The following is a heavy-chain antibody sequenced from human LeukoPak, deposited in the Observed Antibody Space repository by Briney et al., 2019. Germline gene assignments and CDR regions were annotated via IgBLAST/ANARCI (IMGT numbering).Heavy chain of an antibody. CDR1: GGSISSSNW. Sequence: SETLSLTCAVSGGSISSSNWWSWVRPPPGKGLEWIGEIYHSGSTNYNPSLKSRVTISVDTSKNQFSLKLSSVTAADTAVYYCARVVLPPTVYYYYYYMDDWGKGTTVTISS. CDR2: IYHSGST. V-gene: IGHV4-4*02. CDR3: ARVVLPPTVYYYYYYMDD. D-gene: IGHD4-17*01. J-gene: IGHJ6*03.